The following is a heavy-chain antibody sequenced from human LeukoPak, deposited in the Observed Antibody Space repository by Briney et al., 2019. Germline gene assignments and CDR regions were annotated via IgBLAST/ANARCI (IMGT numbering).Heavy chain of an antibody. J-gene: IGHJ6*03. D-gene: IGHD6-13*01. CDR1: GGTFSSYA. CDR2: IIPIFGTA. V-gene: IGHV1-69*13. Sequence: SVKVSCKASGGTFSSYAISWVRQAPGQGLEWMGGIIPIFGTANYAQKFQGRVTITSDESTSTAYMELSSLRSEHTAVYYCPTFSIAARHYYSSYYMDVWGKGTTVTVS. CDR3: PTFSIAARHYYSSYYMDV.